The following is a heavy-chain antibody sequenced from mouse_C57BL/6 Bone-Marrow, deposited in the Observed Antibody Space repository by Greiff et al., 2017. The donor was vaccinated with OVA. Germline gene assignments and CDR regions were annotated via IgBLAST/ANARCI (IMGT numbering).Heavy chain of an antibody. V-gene: IGHV1-69*01. J-gene: IGHJ3*01. CDR1: GYTFTSYW. Sequence: VQLQQPGAELVMPGASVKLSCKASGYTFTSYWMHWVKQRPGQGLEWIGEIDPSDSYTNYNQKFKGKSTLTVDKSSSTAYMQLSSLTSEDSAVYYCARRDSSGACFAYWGQGTLVTVSA. CDR3: ARRDSSGACFAY. CDR2: IDPSDSYT. D-gene: IGHD3-2*02.